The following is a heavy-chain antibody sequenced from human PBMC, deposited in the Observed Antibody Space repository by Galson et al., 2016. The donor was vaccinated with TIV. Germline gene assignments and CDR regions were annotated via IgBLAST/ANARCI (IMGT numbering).Heavy chain of an antibody. CDR2: ISWDGDNT. V-gene: IGHV3-43*01. D-gene: IGHD1-1*01. Sequence: SLRLSCATSGFSFHHYTMHWVRQAPGKGLQWVALISWDGDNTYYADSVKGRFTISRDNSKSSLYLQMNSLRTEDTALYFCAKDYMWKENSYYMDVWGRGTTVIVSS. CDR1: GFSFHHYT. CDR3: AKDYMWKENSYYMDV. J-gene: IGHJ6*03.